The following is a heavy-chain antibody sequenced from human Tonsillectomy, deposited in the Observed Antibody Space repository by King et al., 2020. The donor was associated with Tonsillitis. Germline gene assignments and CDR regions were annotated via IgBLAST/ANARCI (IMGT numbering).Heavy chain of an antibody. CDR3: AREGYSSNYYYYGMDV. J-gene: IGHJ6*02. Sequence: VQLVESGGGGVQPGRSLRLSCAASGFTFSSYAMHWVLQAPGKGREGVAVISYAGSHKYYADSVKGRFTISRDNSKNTLYLQMNSLRAEDTAVYYCAREGYSSNYYYYGMDVWGQGTTVTVSS. D-gene: IGHD5-18*01. CDR1: GFTFSSYA. CDR2: ISYAGSHK. V-gene: IGHV3-30-3*01.